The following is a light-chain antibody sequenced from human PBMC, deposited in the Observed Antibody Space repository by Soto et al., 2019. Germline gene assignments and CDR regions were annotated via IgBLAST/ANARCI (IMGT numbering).Light chain of an antibody. CDR3: QQYNNWPPLT. CDR1: QSVSSN. CDR2: DAS. J-gene: IGKJ4*01. V-gene: IGKV3-15*01. Sequence: EIVMTQSPATLSVSPGERATLSCRASQSVSSNLSGYQQKPGQAPRLLIYDASTSATGLPARFRGSVSVTEFTLTLSSLQSEDFAVYYCQQYNNWPPLTFGGGTKVEIK.